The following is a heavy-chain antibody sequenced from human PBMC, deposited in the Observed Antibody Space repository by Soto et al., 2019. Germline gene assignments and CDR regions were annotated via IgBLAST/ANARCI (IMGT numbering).Heavy chain of an antibody. D-gene: IGHD3-10*01. CDR3: AKDSVPAGKGYFQH. Sequence: GGSLRLSCAASGFTFSSYGMHWVRQAPGKGLEWVAVISYDGSNKYYADSVKGRFTISRDNSKNTLYLQMNSLRAEDTAVYYCAKDSVPAGKGYFQHWGQGTLVTVSS. V-gene: IGHV3-30*18. J-gene: IGHJ1*01. CDR2: ISYDGSNK. CDR1: GFTFSSYG.